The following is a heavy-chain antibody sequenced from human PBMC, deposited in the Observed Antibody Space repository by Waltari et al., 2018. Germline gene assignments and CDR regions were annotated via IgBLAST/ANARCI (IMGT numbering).Heavy chain of an antibody. V-gene: IGHV4-34*01. CDR2: INHSGST. D-gene: IGHD3-10*01. Sequence: QVQLQQWGAGLLKPSETLSLTCAVYGGSFSGYYWSWIRQPPGKGLEWIGEINHSGSTNYNPSLKSRVTISVDTSKNQFSLKLSSVTAADTAVYYCARSPTYYYGSGSLWGFDYWGQGTLVTVSS. CDR3: ARSPTYYYGSGSLWGFDY. J-gene: IGHJ4*02. CDR1: GGSFSGYY.